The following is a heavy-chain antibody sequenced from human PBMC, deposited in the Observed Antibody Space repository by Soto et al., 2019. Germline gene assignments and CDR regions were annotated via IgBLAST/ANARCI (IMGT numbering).Heavy chain of an antibody. CDR2: IYYSGST. CDR3: ARAFRYSSGWYDY. Sequence: SETLSLTCTVSGGSISSGDYYWSWIRQPPGKGLEWIGYIYYSGSTYYNPSLKSRVTISVDTSKNQFSLKLSSVTAADTAVYYCARAFRYSSGWYDYWGQGTLVTVSS. J-gene: IGHJ4*02. CDR1: GGSISSGDYY. V-gene: IGHV4-30-4*01. D-gene: IGHD6-19*01.